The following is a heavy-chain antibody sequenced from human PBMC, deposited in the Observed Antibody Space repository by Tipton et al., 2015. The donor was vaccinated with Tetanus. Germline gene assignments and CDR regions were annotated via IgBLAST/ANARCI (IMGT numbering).Heavy chain of an antibody. J-gene: IGHJ4*02. V-gene: IGHV3-7*01. Sequence: GSLRLSCAASGFTFSAYWMTWVRQAPGKGLEWVANIKHDGSENYYVDSVKGRFTISRDNAKNSLYLQMNSLRAEDTAVYYCARDPTRRFDYGGPGTLVTVSS. CDR3: ARDPTRRFDY. CDR1: GFTFSAYW. D-gene: IGHD1/OR15-1a*01. CDR2: IKHDGSEN.